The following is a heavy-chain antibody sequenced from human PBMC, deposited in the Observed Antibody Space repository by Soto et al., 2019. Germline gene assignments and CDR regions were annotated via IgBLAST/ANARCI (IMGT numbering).Heavy chain of an antibody. CDR1: GGSISSSNW. Sequence: QVQLQESGPGLVKPSGTLSLTCAVSGGSISSSNWWSWVRQPPGKGLEWIGEIYHSGSTNYNPSLKSRVTISADKSKNQFFLKLSSVTAADTAVYYCARLMVRWGNYYGMDVWGQGTTVTVSS. D-gene: IGHD3-10*01. J-gene: IGHJ6*02. CDR2: IYHSGST. CDR3: ARLMVRWGNYYGMDV. V-gene: IGHV4-4*02.